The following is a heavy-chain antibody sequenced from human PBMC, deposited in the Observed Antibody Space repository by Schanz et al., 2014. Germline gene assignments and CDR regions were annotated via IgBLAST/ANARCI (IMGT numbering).Heavy chain of an antibody. D-gene: IGHD5-18*01. Sequence: QAQLMQSGPELKRPGASVKVSCKASGYTFTSYGINWVRQAPGQGLEWMGIINLYGGSTNYAQKFQGRVTMTRDTSTSTVYMELRSLRSDDTAVYYCTRGGYSYALSAFDIWGQGTMVTVSS. CDR2: INLYGGST. CDR3: TRGGYSYALSAFDI. J-gene: IGHJ3*02. V-gene: IGHV1-18*01. CDR1: GYTFTSYG.